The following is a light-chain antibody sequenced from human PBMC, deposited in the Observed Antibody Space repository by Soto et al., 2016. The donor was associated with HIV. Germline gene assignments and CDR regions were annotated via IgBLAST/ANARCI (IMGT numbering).Light chain of an antibody. CDR1: QSISSY. CDR3: QHSYRTPFT. Sequence: DIQMTQSPSSLSASVGDRVTITCRASQSISSYLNWYQQKPGKAPNLLIYAASSLQSGVPSRFSGSGSGTDFTLTISSLQPEDFATYYCQHSYRTPFTFGPGTKVDIK. V-gene: IGKV1-39*01. J-gene: IGKJ3*01. CDR2: AAS.